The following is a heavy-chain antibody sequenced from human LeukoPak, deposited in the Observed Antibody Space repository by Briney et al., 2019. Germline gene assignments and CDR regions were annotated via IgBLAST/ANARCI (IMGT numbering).Heavy chain of an antibody. CDR2: FDPEDGET. Sequence: ASVKVSYKVCVYTLTEISIHWVRQAPGKGLEWMGGFDPEDGETIYAEKFQARVTLTEDTSRDTAYMELSSLRSEDTAVYYCATTGPVTVATTGWFDPWGQGTLVTVSS. V-gene: IGHV1-24*01. CDR1: VYTLTEIS. J-gene: IGHJ5*02. CDR3: ATTGPVTVATTGWFDP. D-gene: IGHD5-12*01.